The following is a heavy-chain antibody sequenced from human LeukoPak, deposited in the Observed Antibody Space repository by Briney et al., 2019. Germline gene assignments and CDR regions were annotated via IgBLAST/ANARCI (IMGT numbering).Heavy chain of an antibody. J-gene: IGHJ4*02. D-gene: IGHD3-22*01. CDR3: TNYYDSSGYYYDY. V-gene: IGHV3-15*01. CDR1: GFTFSNAW. CDR2: IKSKTDGGTT. Sequence: GGSLRLSCAASGFTFSNAWMSWVRQAPGKGLEWVGRIKSKTDGGTTDYAAPVKGRFTISRNDSKNTLYLQMNSLKTEDTAVYYCTNYYDSSGYYYDYWGQGTLVTVSS.